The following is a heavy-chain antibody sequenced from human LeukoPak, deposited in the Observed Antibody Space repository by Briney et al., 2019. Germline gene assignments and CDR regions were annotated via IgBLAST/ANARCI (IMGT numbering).Heavy chain of an antibody. CDR1: GGTFSSYA. CDR3: ARVVPWKRNYYMDV. V-gene: IGHV1-69*06. Sequence: SVKVSCKASGGTFSSYAISWVRQAPGQGLEWMGGIIPIFGTANYAQKFQGRVTITADKSTSTAYMELSGLRSEDTAVYYCARVVPWKRNYYMDVWGKGTTVTVSS. D-gene: IGHD1-1*01. CDR2: IIPIFGTA. J-gene: IGHJ6*03.